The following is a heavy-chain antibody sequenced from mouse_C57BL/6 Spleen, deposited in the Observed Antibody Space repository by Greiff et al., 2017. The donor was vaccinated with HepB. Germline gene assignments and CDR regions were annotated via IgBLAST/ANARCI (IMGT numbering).Heavy chain of an antibody. CDR3: ARSSNWYFDV. CDR2: IDPSDSYT. D-gene: IGHD1-1*01. V-gene: IGHV1-69*01. CDR1: GYTFTSYW. Sequence: QVQLQQSGAELVMPGASVKLSCKASGYTFTSYWMHWVKQRPGQGLEWIGEIDPSDSYTNYNQKFKGKSTLTVDKSSSTAYMQLSSLTSEDSAVYYCARSSNWYFDVWGTGTTVTVSS. J-gene: IGHJ1*03.